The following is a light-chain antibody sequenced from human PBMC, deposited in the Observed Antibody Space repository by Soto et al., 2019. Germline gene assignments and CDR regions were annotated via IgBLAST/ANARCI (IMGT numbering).Light chain of an antibody. J-gene: IGKJ4*01. CDR2: GAS. V-gene: IGKV3-20*01. Sequence: EIVLTQSPGTLSWSPGERATLSCRASQSVSSSYLACYQQKPGQAPRLLIYGASSRATGIPDRFSGSGSVTDFTLTISRLEPEDFAVYYCQQYGSSPLTFGGGTKVEIK. CDR1: QSVSSSY. CDR3: QQYGSSPLT.